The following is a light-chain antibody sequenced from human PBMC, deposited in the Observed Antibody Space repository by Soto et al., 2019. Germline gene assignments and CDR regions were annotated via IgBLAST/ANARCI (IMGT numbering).Light chain of an antibody. CDR3: QKYNSALT. CDR1: QSISSW. Sequence: VDRVTITCRASQSISSWLAWYQQKPGKVPKLLIYSASTLQSGVPSRFSGSGSGTDFTLTISSLQPEDVATYFCQKYNSALTFGQGTRLEIK. CDR2: SAS. J-gene: IGKJ5*01. V-gene: IGKV1-27*01.